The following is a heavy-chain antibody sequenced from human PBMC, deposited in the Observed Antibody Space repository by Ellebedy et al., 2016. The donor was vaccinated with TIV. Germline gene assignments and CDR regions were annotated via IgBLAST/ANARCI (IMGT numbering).Heavy chain of an antibody. Sequence: ASVKVSCXASGYTFTSYYMHWVRQAPGQGLEWMGIINPSGGSTSYAQKFQGRVTMTRDTSTSTVYMELSSLRSEDTAVYYCARDGYSGAALDIWGRGTMVTVSS. V-gene: IGHV1-46*01. J-gene: IGHJ3*02. CDR2: INPSGGST. CDR1: GYTFTSYY. CDR3: ARDGYSGAALDI. D-gene: IGHD5-24*01.